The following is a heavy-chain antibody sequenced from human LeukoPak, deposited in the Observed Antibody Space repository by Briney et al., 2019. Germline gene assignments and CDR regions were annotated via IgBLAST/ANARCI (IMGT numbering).Heavy chain of an antibody. CDR2: IIPIFGTA. D-gene: IGHD1-26*01. V-gene: IGHV1-69*01. CDR3: AREKRSGSYFGWDY. J-gene: IGHJ4*02. CDR1: GGTFSSYA. Sequence: SVKVSCKASGGTFSSYAISWVRQAPGQGLEWMGGIIPIFGTANYARKFQDRVTITADESTSTAYMELSSLRSEDTAVYYCAREKRSGSYFGWDYWGQGTLVTVSS.